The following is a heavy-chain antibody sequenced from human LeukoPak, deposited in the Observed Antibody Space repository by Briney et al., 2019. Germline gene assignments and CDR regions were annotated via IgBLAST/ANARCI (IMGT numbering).Heavy chain of an antibody. CDR3: ARGLIAAAGKVYWFDP. Sequence: ASVKVSCKASGGTFSSYAISWVRQAPGQGLEWMGWMNPNSGNTGYAQKFQGRVTMTRNTSISTAYMELSSLRSEDTAVYYCARGLIAAAGKVYWFDPWGQGTLVTVSS. CDR1: GGTFSSYA. V-gene: IGHV1-8*02. CDR2: MNPNSGNT. D-gene: IGHD6-13*01. J-gene: IGHJ5*02.